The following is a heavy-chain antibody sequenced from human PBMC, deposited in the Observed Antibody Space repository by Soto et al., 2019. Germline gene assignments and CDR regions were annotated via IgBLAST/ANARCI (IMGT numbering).Heavy chain of an antibody. CDR1: GGSVNSGNYY. V-gene: IGHV4-34*01. CDR2: MRHSGGT. D-gene: IGHD1-1*01. CDR3: ARVERGTATTVVDAFDI. Sequence: QVQLQQWGAGLLKPSETLSLTCAVFGGSVNSGNYYWSWIRQPPGKGLEWIGEMRHSGGTHFNPSLKSRVTISVDTSKNHFSLKMSSVTAADTALYYCARVERGTATTVVDAFDIWGPGTMVTVSS. J-gene: IGHJ3*02.